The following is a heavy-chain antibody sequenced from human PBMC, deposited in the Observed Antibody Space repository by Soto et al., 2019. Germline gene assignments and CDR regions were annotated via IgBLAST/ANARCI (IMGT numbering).Heavy chain of an antibody. CDR3: ASDKDLAQLGVNYYYRMDV. D-gene: IGHD3-3*02. Sequence: QVQVVQSGAEVKKPGSSVKVSCKTSGGTFSTSAISWVRQAPGQGLEWMGGIMPIFRTADYAQKFQGRVTITADKAASTAYLELRSLGSEDTAVYYLASDKDLAQLGVNYYYRMDVWGEGTTVTVTS. V-gene: IGHV1-69*14. CDR2: IMPIFRTA. CDR1: GGTFSTSA. J-gene: IGHJ6*04.